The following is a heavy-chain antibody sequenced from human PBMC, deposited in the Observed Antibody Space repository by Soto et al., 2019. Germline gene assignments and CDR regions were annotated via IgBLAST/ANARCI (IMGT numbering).Heavy chain of an antibody. CDR2: TYYRSKWYN. CDR1: GDSVSSTSAA. Sequence: SHPLSLTCAISGDSVSSTSAAWNWIRQSPSRGLEWLGRTYYRSKWYNDYAVSVKSRITINPDTSKNQFSLQLNSVTPEDTAVYYCAREEIAARHNWFDPWGQGTLVTVSS. D-gene: IGHD6-6*01. CDR3: AREEIAARHNWFDP. V-gene: IGHV6-1*01. J-gene: IGHJ5*02.